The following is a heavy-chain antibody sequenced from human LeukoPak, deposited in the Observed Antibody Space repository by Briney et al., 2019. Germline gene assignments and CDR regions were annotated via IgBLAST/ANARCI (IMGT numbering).Heavy chain of an antibody. V-gene: IGHV4-39*01. D-gene: IGHD3-22*01. CDR2: VSNSGNT. Sequence: SETLSLTCTVSGGSVSTSNFYWSWIRQPPGKSLEWIGSVSNSGNTFYNPSLKSRVTTSVDTSDSQFSLKLTSVTAADTAVYFCASPLGYYDSSGYLFWGQGTLVTVSS. CDR1: GGSVSTSNFY. CDR3: ASPLGYYDSSGYLF. J-gene: IGHJ4*02.